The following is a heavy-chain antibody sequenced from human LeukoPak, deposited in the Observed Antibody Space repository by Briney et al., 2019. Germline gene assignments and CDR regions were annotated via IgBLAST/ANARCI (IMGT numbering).Heavy chain of an antibody. CDR2: INSDGTSA. Sequence: GGSLRLSCAASGFTFSSYGMHWVRQAPGKGLVWVSRINSDGTSASYVDSVEGRFTISRDNAKNTLYLQMNSLRAEDTAVYYCARDRSPGWFGPWGQGTLVTVSS. CDR3: ARDRSPGWFGP. V-gene: IGHV3-74*01. J-gene: IGHJ5*02. CDR1: GFTFSSYG.